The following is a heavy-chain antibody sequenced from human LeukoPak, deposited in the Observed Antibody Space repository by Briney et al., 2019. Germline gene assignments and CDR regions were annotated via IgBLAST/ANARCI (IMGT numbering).Heavy chain of an antibody. CDR1: GFTFSSYA. Sequence: PGGSLRLSCAASGFTFSSYAMSWVRQAPGKGLEWVSAISGSGGSTYYADSVKGRFTISRDNSKNTLYLQMNSLRAEDTAVYYCAKGGYDYVWGSYDYRGQGTLVTVSS. D-gene: IGHD3-16*01. CDR2: ISGSGGST. J-gene: IGHJ4*02. CDR3: AKGGYDYVWGSYDY. V-gene: IGHV3-23*01.